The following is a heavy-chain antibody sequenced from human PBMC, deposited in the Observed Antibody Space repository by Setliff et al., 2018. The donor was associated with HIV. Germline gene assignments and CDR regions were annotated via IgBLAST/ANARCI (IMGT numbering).Heavy chain of an antibody. CDR1: GFTFSNYE. V-gene: IGHV3-23*01. Sequence: GGSLRLSCAASGFTFSNYEMSWVRQSPGKGPEWVSAISDGGGSTYYAVSVKGRFTISRDNSKNTLYLQMNSLRVEDTAVYYCAKEPKLGGIAAPFDYWGQGTLVTVSS. CDR2: ISDGGGST. J-gene: IGHJ4*02. D-gene: IGHD6-6*01. CDR3: AKEPKLGGIAAPFDY.